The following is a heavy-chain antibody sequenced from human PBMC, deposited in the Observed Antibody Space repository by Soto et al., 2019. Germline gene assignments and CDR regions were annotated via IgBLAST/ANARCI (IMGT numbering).Heavy chain of an antibody. V-gene: IGHV4-34*01. D-gene: IGHD3-3*01. CDR1: GGSFSGYY. CDR3: ARVWSGYYTAFYYYYYMDG. Sequence: SETLSLTCAVYGGSFSGYYWSWIRQPPGKGLEWIGEINHSGSTNYNPSLKSRVTISVDTSKNQFSLKLSSVTAADTAVYYCARVWSGYYTAFYYYYYMDGWGKGTTVTVSS. CDR2: INHSGST. J-gene: IGHJ6*03.